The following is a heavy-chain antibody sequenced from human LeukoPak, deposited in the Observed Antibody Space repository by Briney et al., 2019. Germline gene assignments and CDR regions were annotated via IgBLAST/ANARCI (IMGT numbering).Heavy chain of an antibody. Sequence: GASVKVSCXASGYTFTSYGISWVRQGPGQGLWWMGWISAYNGNTNYARKLQGRVTMTTDTSTSTAYMELMSLRSDDTAVYYCARAKDSSGYYLLYYFDYWGQGTLVTVSS. CDR1: GYTFTSYG. CDR3: ARAKDSSGYYLLYYFDY. J-gene: IGHJ4*02. CDR2: ISAYNGNT. D-gene: IGHD3-22*01. V-gene: IGHV1-18*01.